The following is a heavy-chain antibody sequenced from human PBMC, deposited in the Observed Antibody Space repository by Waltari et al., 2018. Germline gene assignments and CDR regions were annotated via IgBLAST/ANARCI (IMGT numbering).Heavy chain of an antibody. V-gene: IGHV4-34*02. Sequence: QVHLQQWGAGLLKPSETLSLTCDIQGGSLSGYYWSWVRQSPGKGLEWLGEINHGGVTNYSPSLRSRVTISMEKSKNQFSLRLTSVTAADTAVYYCARWRGEGSNYIYYFYGLDVWGQGTTVAVSS. J-gene: IGHJ6*02. D-gene: IGHD5-12*01. CDR3: ARWRGEGSNYIYYFYGLDV. CDR2: INHGGVT. CDR1: GGSLSGYY.